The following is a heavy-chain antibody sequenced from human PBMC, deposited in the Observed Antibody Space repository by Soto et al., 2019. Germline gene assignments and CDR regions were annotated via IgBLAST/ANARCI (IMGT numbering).Heavy chain of an antibody. D-gene: IGHD3-9*01. CDR1: GFTFSSYG. CDR2: IWYDGSNK. Sequence: GGSLRLSCAASGFTFSSYGMHWVRQAPGKGLEWVAVIWYDGSNKYYADYVKGRFTISRDNSKNVLYLQMTSLRADDTAVYYCARGLGGYEILRGGDYYYAMDVWGQGTTVTVSS. J-gene: IGHJ6*02. CDR3: ARGLGGYEILRGGDYYYAMDV. V-gene: IGHV3-33*01.